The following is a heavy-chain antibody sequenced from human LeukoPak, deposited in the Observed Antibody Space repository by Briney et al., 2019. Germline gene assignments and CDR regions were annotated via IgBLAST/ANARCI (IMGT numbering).Heavy chain of an antibody. CDR1: GGSISSSSYY. V-gene: IGHV4-39*07. CDR2: IYYSGST. CDR3: ARDGWGSYYGSGSPRYFDY. Sequence: SETLSLTCTVSGGSISSSSYYWGWIRQPPGKGLEWIGSIYYSGSTYYNPSLKSRVTISVDTSKNQFSLKLSSVTAADTAVYYCARDGWGSYYGSGSPRYFDYWGQGTLVTVSS. J-gene: IGHJ4*02. D-gene: IGHD3-10*01.